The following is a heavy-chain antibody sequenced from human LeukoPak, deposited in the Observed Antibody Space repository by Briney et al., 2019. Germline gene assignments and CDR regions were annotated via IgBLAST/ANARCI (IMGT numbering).Heavy chain of an antibody. D-gene: IGHD2-2*01. CDR1: GDSISSSNW. V-gene: IGHV4-4*02. Sequence: SGTLSLTCAVSGDSISSSNWWSWVRQPPGKGLEWIGEIYHSGSTNYNPSLKSRVTISVHKSKNQFSLRLTSVTAADTAMYYCARSSTSYPNDYWGQGTLVTVSS. CDR3: ARSSTSYPNDY. CDR2: IYHSGST. J-gene: IGHJ4*02.